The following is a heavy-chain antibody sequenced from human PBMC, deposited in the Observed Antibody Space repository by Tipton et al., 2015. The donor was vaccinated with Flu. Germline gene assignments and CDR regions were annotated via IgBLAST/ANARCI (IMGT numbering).Heavy chain of an antibody. Sequence: SLRLSCAASGFTFSSYSMNWVRQAPGKGLEWVSSISSSSSYIYYADSVKGRFTSSRDDAKNSLYLQMNSLRDEDTAVYYCARGLLWDVAGDDAFDIWGQGTMVSVSS. D-gene: IGHD1-26*01. V-gene: IGHV3-21*01. CDR2: ISSSSSYI. J-gene: IGHJ3*02. CDR3: ARGLLWDVAGDDAFDI. CDR1: GFTFSSYS.